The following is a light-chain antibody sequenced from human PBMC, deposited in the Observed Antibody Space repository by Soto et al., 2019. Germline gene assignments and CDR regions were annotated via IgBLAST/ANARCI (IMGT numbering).Light chain of an antibody. CDR1: SSNIGSNY. V-gene: IGLV1-47*02. J-gene: IGLJ2*01. CDR2: SNN. Sequence: QSVLTQPPSASGTPGQRVTISCSGSSSNIGSNYVYWYQQLPGTAPKLLIYSNNQRPSGVPDRFSGPKSGTSASLAISGLRSEDEADYYCAAWDDSLSVVFGGGTKLTVL. CDR3: AAWDDSLSVV.